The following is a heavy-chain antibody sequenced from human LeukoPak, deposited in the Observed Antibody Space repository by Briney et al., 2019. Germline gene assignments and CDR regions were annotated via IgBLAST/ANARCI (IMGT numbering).Heavy chain of an antibody. J-gene: IGHJ3*02. D-gene: IGHD3-22*01. V-gene: IGHV3-66*01. Sequence: GGSLRLSCAASGFTVSSNYMSWVRQAPGKGLEWVSVIYSGGSTYYADSVKGRFTISRDNSKDTLYLQMNSLRAEDTAVYYCARDQSLVYYYDSSGYSAFDIWGQGTMVTVSS. CDR3: ARDQSLVYYYDSSGYSAFDI. CDR2: IYSGGST. CDR1: GFTVSSNY.